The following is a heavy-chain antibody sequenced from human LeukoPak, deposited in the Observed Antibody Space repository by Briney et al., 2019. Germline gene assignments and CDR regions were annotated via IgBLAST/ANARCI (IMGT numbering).Heavy chain of an antibody. J-gene: IGHJ6*02. D-gene: IGHD6-19*01. CDR2: ISAYNGNT. V-gene: IGHV1-18*01. CDR1: GYTFTSYG. Sequence: ASVKVSCKASGYTFTSYGISWVRQAPGQGLEWMGWISAYNGNTNYAQKLQGRVTMTTDTSTSTAYMELRSLRSDDTAVYYCARDSVAGTTYCYYGMDVWGQGTTVTVSS. CDR3: ARDSVAGTTYCYYGMDV.